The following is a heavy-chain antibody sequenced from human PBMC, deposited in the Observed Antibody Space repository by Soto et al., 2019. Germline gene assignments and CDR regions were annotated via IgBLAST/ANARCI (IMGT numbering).Heavy chain of an antibody. D-gene: IGHD4-17*01. CDR1: GGSISSYY. V-gene: IGHV4-59*01. CDR2: IYYSGST. J-gene: IGHJ6*03. Sequence: SETLYLTCTVSGGSISSYYWSWIRQPPGKGLEWIGYIYYSGSTNYNPSLKSRVTISVDTSKNQFSLKLSSVTAADTAVYYCAREATVTTSRYYYYMDVWGKGTTVTVSS. CDR3: AREATVTTSRYYYYMDV.